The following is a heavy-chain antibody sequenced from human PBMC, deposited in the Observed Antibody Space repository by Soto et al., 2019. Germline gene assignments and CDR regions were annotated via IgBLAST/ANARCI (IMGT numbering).Heavy chain of an antibody. CDR2: IGTAGDT. J-gene: IGHJ4*02. Sequence: EVQLVESGGDLVQPGGSLRLSCAASGFTFSSYDFHWVRQSTGKGLEWVSAIGTAGDTYYAGSVKGRFTISRENAKNSLYLQMISLRAGDAAVYYCTRGAAGYDYWGQGTLVTVSS. CDR1: GFTFSSYD. D-gene: IGHD6-13*01. V-gene: IGHV3-13*01. CDR3: TRGAAGYDY.